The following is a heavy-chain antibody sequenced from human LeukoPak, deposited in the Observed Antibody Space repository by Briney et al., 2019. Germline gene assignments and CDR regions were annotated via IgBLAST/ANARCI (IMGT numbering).Heavy chain of an antibody. CDR2: FYRGDST. CDR1: GFTVSSSY. V-gene: IGHV3-53*01. J-gene: IGHJ4*02. CDR3: AREVVSSPSYFDS. Sequence: GGSLRLSCAASGFTVSSSYMYWVRQAPGKGLEWVSFFYRGDSTYYAESVRGRFTVSRDNSKNTLYLLMNSLIPEDTAVYYCAREVVSSPSYFDSWGQGTLVTVSS. D-gene: IGHD2-15*01.